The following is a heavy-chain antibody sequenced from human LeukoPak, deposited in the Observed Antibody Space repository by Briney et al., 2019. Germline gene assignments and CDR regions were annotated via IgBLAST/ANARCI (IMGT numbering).Heavy chain of an antibody. V-gene: IGHV1-2*06. CDR3: ARGGSGSGYLYYFDY. CDR1: GYSFSDYS. CDR2: ISPNSGGI. D-gene: IGHD3-10*01. J-gene: IGHJ4*02. Sequence: GASVKVSCKASGYSFSDYSMHWVRQAPGQGLEWMGRISPNSGGISYAQNFQGRVSMTRGTSISTTYMELSGLTSDDTAVYYCARGGSGSGYLYYFDYWGQGTLVSVSS.